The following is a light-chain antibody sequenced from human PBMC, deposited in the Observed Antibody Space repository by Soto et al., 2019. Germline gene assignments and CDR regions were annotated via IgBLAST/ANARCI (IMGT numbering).Light chain of an antibody. Sequence: EIALTQSSATLSVAPGESVNLSCRASQSVGSKLAWFQQKAGQGPRLLIYAASTRATGIPARFSGSGSGTEFTLTISSLQSEDFAVYYCQQYNNWPPLTFGQGTKVDIK. J-gene: IGKJ1*01. V-gene: IGKV3-15*01. CDR3: QQYNNWPPLT. CDR1: QSVGSK. CDR2: AAS.